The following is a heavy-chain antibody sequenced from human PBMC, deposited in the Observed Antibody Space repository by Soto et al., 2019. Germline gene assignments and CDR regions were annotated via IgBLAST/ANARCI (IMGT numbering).Heavy chain of an antibody. V-gene: IGHV4-59*01. CDR3: ARGVGATTP. J-gene: IGHJ4*02. Sequence: SETLSLICTVSGGSISSYYWSWIRQPPGKGLEWIGYIYYSGSTNYNPSLKSRVTISVDTSKNQFSLKLSSVTAADTAVYYCARGVGATTPWGQGTLVTVSS. D-gene: IGHD1-26*01. CDR2: IYYSGST. CDR1: GGSISSYY.